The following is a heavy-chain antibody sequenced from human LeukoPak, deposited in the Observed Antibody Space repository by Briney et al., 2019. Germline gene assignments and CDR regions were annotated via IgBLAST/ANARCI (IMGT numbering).Heavy chain of an antibody. D-gene: IGHD3-9*01. CDR1: GGSISSYY. Sequence: SETLSLTCTVSGGSISSYYWSWIRQPPGKGLEWIGYIYYSGSTNYNPSLKSRVTISVDTSKNQFSLKLSSVTAADTAVYYCARESGRGTYYDILTGYCWSFDYWGQGTLVTVSS. J-gene: IGHJ4*02. CDR2: IYYSGST. CDR3: ARESGRGTYYDILTGYCWSFDY. V-gene: IGHV4-59*12.